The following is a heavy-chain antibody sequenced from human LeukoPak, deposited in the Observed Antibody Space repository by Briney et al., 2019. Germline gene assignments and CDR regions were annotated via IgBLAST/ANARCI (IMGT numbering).Heavy chain of an antibody. CDR1: GYTFTSYD. J-gene: IGHJ5*02. CDR2: MNPNSGNT. D-gene: IGHD3-3*01. Sequence: ASVKVSCKAYGYTFTSYDINWVRQAPGQGLEWMGWMNPNSGNTAYAQKFQGRVTMTRSTSTSTAYMELSSLRSEDTAVYYCAKVANTRGNWFDPWGQGTLVTVSS. CDR3: AKVANTRGNWFDP. V-gene: IGHV1-8*01.